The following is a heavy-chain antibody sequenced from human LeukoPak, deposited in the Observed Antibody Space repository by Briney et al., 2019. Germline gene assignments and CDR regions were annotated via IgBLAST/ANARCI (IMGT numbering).Heavy chain of an antibody. J-gene: IGHJ5*02. CDR1: GYTFIDYY. D-gene: IGHD6-13*01. CDR2: INPNSGDP. V-gene: IGHV1-2*02. Sequence: ASVKVPCKASGYTFIDYYIHWVRQAPGQGLEWMGWINPNSGDPYYAQKFQGRVTMTRDTSINTAYMELSGLTSDDTAVYYCARRLSTWSEGWFDPWGQGTLVTVSS. CDR3: ARRLSTWSEGWFDP.